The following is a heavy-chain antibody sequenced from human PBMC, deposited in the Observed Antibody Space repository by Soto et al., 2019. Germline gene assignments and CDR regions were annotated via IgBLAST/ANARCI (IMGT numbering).Heavy chain of an antibody. CDR2: IYWDDDK. V-gene: IGHV2-5*02. CDR1: GFSLSSTRIA. Sequence: QITLKESGPTLVKPTQTLTLTCTFSGFSLSSTRIAVGWIRQPPGKALEWLALIYWDDDKRYSPFLKSRLTITKDTSENQVVLTMSNMDPVDTARYYCAHIVVAGLGYYFDYWGQGTLVTVSS. D-gene: IGHD6-19*01. CDR3: AHIVVAGLGYYFDY. J-gene: IGHJ4*02.